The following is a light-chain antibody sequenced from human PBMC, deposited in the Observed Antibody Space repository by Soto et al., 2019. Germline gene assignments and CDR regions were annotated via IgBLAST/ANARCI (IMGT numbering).Light chain of an antibody. Sequence: QAVVTQPLSVSGAPGQRVTISCTGSSSNIGADYDVHWYQQLPGTAPKLLIYGNFNRPSGVPDRFSGSKSGTSASLAITGLQAEDEADYYCQSYDTSLSALVFGGGTKLTVL. J-gene: IGLJ3*02. CDR3: QSYDTSLSALV. CDR2: GNF. V-gene: IGLV1-40*01. CDR1: SSNIGADYD.